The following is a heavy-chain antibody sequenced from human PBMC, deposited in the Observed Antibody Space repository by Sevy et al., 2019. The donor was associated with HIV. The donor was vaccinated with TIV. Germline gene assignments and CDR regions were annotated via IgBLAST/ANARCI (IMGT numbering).Heavy chain of an antibody. J-gene: IGHJ4*02. CDR3: ATGTYDFWSGYSGGDY. CDR2: ISYDGSNK. Sequence: GGSLRLSCAASGFTFSSYAMSWVRQAPGKGLEWVAVISYDGSNKYYADSVKGRFTISRDNSKNTLYLQMNSLRAEDTAVYYCATGTYDFWSGYSGGDYWGQGTLVTVSS. D-gene: IGHD3-3*01. V-gene: IGHV3-30-3*01. CDR1: GFTFSSYA.